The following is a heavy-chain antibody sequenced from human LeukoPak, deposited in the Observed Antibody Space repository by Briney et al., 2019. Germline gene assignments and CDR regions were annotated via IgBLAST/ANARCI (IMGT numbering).Heavy chain of an antibody. J-gene: IGHJ4*02. CDR1: GYTFTGYY. D-gene: IGHD3-22*01. Sequence: ASVKVSCKASGYTFTGYYMHWVRQAPGQGLEWMGWINPNSGGTNYAQKFQGRVTMTRDTSISTAYMELSRLRSDDTAVYYCARLLPDDSSGYCLDYWGQGTLVTVSS. CDR2: INPNSGGT. V-gene: IGHV1-2*02. CDR3: ARLLPDDSSGYCLDY.